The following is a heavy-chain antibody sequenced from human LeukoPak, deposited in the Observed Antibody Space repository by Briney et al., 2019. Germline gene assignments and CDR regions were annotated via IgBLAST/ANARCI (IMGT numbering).Heavy chain of an antibody. J-gene: IGHJ4*02. CDR1: GFTFSSYS. V-gene: IGHV3-48*01. Sequence: PGGSLRLSRAASGFTFSSYSMNWVRQAPGKGLEWVSYISSSSSTIYYADSVKGRFTISRDNAKNSLYLQMNSLRAEDTAVYYCARGGYSYGFRTFDYWGQGTLVTVSS. CDR3: ARGGYSYGFRTFDY. CDR2: ISSSSSTI. D-gene: IGHD5-18*01.